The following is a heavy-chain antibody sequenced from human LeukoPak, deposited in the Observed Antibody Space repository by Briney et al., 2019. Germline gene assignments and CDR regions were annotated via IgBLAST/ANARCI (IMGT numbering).Heavy chain of an antibody. CDR1: GYTFTSYG. CDR3: ARALARDVYNINWFDP. Sequence: ASVKVSCTASGYTFTSYGISWVRQAPGQGLEWMGWISAYNGYTNYAQNLQGRVTMTTDTSTSTAYMELTSLRSDDTAVYYCARALARDVYNINWFDPWGQGTLVTVSS. D-gene: IGHD5-24*01. CDR2: ISAYNGYT. V-gene: IGHV1-18*01. J-gene: IGHJ5*02.